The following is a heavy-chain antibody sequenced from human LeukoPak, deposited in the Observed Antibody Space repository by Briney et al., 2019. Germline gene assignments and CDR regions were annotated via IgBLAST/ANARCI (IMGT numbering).Heavy chain of an antibody. V-gene: IGHV4-59*12. CDR1: GGSINSYY. CDR2: IYYSGST. CDR3: AKDRGGWVTDY. Sequence: SETLSLTCTVSGGSINSYYWSWIRQPPGKGLEWIGYIYYSGSTNYSPSLKSRVTVSVDTSNNQFSLKLRSVTAADTAVYYCAKDRGGWVTDYWGQGTLVTVSS. J-gene: IGHJ4*02. D-gene: IGHD3-10*01.